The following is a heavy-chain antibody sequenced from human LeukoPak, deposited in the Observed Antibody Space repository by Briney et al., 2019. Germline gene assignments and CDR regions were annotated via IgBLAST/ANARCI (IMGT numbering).Heavy chain of an antibody. V-gene: IGHV4-59*01. CDR3: ARDVGGWHYFDY. J-gene: IGHJ4*02. CDR1: GGSISSYY. D-gene: IGHD6-19*01. Sequence: SETLSLTCTVSGGSISSYYWSWIRQPPGKGLEWIGYIYYSGSTNYNPSLKSRVTISVDTSKNQFSLKLSSVTAADTAVYYCARDVGGWHYFDYWGQGTLVTVSS. CDR2: IYYSGST.